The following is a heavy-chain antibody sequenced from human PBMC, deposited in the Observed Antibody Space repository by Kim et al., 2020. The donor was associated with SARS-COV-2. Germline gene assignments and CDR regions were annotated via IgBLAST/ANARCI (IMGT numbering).Heavy chain of an antibody. D-gene: IGHD6-6*01. J-gene: IGHJ6*02. CDR3: ARGSAYSSSFWYYYYGMDV. V-gene: IGHV4-34*01. CDR2: INHSGST. CDR1: GGSFSGYY. Sequence: SETLSLTCAVYGGSFSGYYWSWIRQPPGKGLEWIGEINHSGSTNYNPSLKSRVTISVDTSKNQFSLKLSSVTAADTAVYYCARGSAYSSSFWYYYYGMDVWGQGTTVTVSS.